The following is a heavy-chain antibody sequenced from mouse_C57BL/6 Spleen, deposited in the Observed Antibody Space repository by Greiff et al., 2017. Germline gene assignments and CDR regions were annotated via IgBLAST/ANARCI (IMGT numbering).Heavy chain of an antibody. D-gene: IGHD2-1*01. CDR1: GFNIKDDY. CDR3: SIYYGNWDY. V-gene: IGHV14-4*01. CDR2: IDPENGDT. Sequence: SGAELVRPGASVKLSCTASGFNIKDDYMHWVKQRPEKGLEWIGWIDPENGDTEYASKFQGKATITADTSSNTAYLQLSSPTSEDTAVYYCSIYYGNWDYWGQGTTLTVSS. J-gene: IGHJ2*01.